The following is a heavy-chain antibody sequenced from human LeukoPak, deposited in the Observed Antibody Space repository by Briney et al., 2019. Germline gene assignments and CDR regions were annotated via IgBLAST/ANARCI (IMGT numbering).Heavy chain of an antibody. J-gene: IGHJ4*02. V-gene: IGHV3-30*01. CDR3: AGVVEMATIGVDY. CDR2: ISYDGSNK. CDR1: GFTFSSYA. Sequence: PGGSLRLSCAASGFTFSSYAMHWVRQAPGKGLEWVAVISYDGSNKYYADSVKGRFTISRDNSKNTLYLQMNSLRAEDTAVYYCAGVVEMATIGVDYWGQGTLVTVSS. D-gene: IGHD5-24*01.